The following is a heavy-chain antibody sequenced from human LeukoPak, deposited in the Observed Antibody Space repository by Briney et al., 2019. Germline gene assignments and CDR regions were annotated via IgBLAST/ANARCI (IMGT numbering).Heavy chain of an antibody. CDR3: ARDIGRSGYFHPLRSAAYYFDY. CDR2: ISSSGSTI. J-gene: IGHJ4*02. CDR1: GFTFSDYY. Sequence: PGGSLRLSCAASGFTFSDYYMSWIRQAPGKGLERVSYISSSGSTIYYADSVKGRFTISSDNAKNSLYLQMNSLRAEDTAVYYCARDIGRSGYFHPLRSAAYYFDYWGQGTLATVSS. V-gene: IGHV3-11*01. D-gene: IGHD3-22*01.